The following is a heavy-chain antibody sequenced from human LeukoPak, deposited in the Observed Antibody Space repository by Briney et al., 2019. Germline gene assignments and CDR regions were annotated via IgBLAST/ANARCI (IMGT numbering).Heavy chain of an antibody. CDR2: ISYDGSNK. J-gene: IGHJ4*02. V-gene: IGHV3-30*18. D-gene: IGHD3-22*01. CDR1: GFTFSSYG. CDR3: AKDIGYDSSGYYFDY. Sequence: PGGSLRLSCAASGFTFSSYGMHWVRQAPGKGLEWVAVISYDGSNKYYADSVKGRFTISRDNSKNTLYLQMNSLRAEDTAVYYCAKDIGYDSSGYYFDYWGQGTLVTVSS.